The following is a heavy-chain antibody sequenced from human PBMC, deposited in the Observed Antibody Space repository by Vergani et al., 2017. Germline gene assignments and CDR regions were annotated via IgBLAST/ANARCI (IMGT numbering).Heavy chain of an antibody. CDR2: IHPADSDT. V-gene: IGHV5-51*01. J-gene: IGHJ4*02. CDR1: GYSFTNYW. CDR3: AILYGRDSSGSKYFDY. Sequence: EVQLVQSGAEVKKPGASLKISCQISGYSFTNYWIGWVRQMPGKGLEWMGIIHPADSDTRYSPSFQGQVTISVDKSISTAYLQRSSLRASNSAMYYCAILYGRDSSGSKYFDYSVQGTLVTVSS. D-gene: IGHD3-22*01.